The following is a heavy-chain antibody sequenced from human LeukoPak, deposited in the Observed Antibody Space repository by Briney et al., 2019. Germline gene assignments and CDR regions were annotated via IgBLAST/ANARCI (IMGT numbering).Heavy chain of an antibody. J-gene: IGHJ4*01. Sequence: GGSLRLSCAASGFTFSSYWMHWVRQAPGKGLVWVSRINSDGSSTSYADSVKGRFTISRDNAKNTLYLQMNSLRAEDTAVYYCARASGYSSSWPFDYWGQEPWSPSPQ. CDR3: ARASGYSSSWPFDY. V-gene: IGHV3-74*01. CDR2: INSDGSST. CDR1: GFTFSSYW. D-gene: IGHD6-13*01.